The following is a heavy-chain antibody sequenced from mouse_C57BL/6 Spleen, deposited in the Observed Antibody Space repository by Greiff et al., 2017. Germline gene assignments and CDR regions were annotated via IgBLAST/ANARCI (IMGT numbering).Heavy chain of an antibody. CDR1: GYTFTSYW. J-gene: IGHJ3*01. CDR3: TIERDYGGGFAD. V-gene: IGHV1-74*01. D-gene: IGHD1-1*01. Sequence: QVQLQQPGAELVKPGASVKVSCKASGYTFTSYWMPWVKQRPGQGLEWIGRIHPSDSDTNYNQKFKGKATLTVDKSSSTAYRQLSSLTSEDSAVYYCTIERDYGGGFADWGQGTLVTVSA. CDR2: IHPSDSDT.